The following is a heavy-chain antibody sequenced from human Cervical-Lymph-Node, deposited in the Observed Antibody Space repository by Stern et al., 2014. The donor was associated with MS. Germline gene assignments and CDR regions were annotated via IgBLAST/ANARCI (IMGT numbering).Heavy chain of an antibody. CDR1: GFTFSNYW. CDR3: ARGAAVGF. CDR2: VNQDGSEK. V-gene: IGHV3-7*01. D-gene: IGHD6-19*01. J-gene: IGHJ4*02. Sequence: VQLVESGGGLVQPGGSLRLSCAASGFTFSNYWMNWVRQAPGKGLEWVASVNQDGSEKYYVDSVKGRFTISRDNAKNSLYLQMNSLRVEDTAVYYCARGAAVGFWGQGTLVTVSS.